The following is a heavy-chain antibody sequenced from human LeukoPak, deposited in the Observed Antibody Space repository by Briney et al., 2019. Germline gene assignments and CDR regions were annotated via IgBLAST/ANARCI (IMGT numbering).Heavy chain of an antibody. CDR2: IFYSGST. CDR3: AKSNGYGLVDI. CDR1: GGSIISYY. Sequence: PSETLSLTCTVSGGSIISYYWGWIRQPPGKGLEWIGNIFYSGSTYYSPSLKSRVTISLDTSRNQFSLKLTSVTAADTAVYYCAKSNGYGLVDIWGQGTMVTVSS. V-gene: IGHV4-39*07. J-gene: IGHJ3*02. D-gene: IGHD3-10*01.